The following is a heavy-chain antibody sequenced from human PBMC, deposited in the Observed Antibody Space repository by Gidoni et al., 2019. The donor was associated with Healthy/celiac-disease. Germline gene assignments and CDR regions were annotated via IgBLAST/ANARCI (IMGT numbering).Heavy chain of an antibody. J-gene: IGHJ4*02. V-gene: IGHV3-23*01. CDR3: AKPSGGSDY. D-gene: IGHD2-15*01. Sequence: RFTISRDNSKNTLYLQMNSLRAEDTAVYYCAKPSGGSDYWGQGTLVTVSS.